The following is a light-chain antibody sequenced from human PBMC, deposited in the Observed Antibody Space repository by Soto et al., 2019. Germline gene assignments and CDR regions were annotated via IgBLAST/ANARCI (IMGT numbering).Light chain of an antibody. CDR2: DVY. CDR3: SSYTSSGTLVV. Sequence: QSALTQPASVSGSPGQSITISCTGTSSDIGGFDYVSWYQLHPGKAPKFIIYDVYNRPSGVSTRFSGSKSGNTASLTISGLQAEDKAHYYCSSYTSSGTLVVFGGGTKLTVL. CDR1: SSDIGGFDY. J-gene: IGLJ2*01. V-gene: IGLV2-14*01.